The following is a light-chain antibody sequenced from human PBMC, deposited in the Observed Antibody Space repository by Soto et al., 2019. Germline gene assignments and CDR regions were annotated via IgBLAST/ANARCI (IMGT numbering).Light chain of an antibody. CDR1: NIVRKS. CDR3: QVWDSLSDHVV. V-gene: IGLV3-21*02. CDR2: ADT. J-gene: IGLJ2*01. Sequence: SYDLTQPPSVSVAPGQTARITCGGNNIVRKSVHWYQQKPGQAPVLVLYADTDRPSGIPERFSGSNSGNTATLTITRVEAGDEADFFCQVWDSLSDHVVFGGGTQLTVL.